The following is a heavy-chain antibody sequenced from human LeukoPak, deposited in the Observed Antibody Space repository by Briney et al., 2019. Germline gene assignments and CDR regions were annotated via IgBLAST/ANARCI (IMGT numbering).Heavy chain of an antibody. V-gene: IGHV3-33*06. J-gene: IGHJ4*02. Sequence: GRSLRLSCAASGFTFSNYGMHWVRQAPGKGLEWVAVIWHDGSNKYCADSVKGRFTISRDNSKNTLYLQMNSLRAEDTAVYYCANNFDYWGQGTLVTVSS. CDR2: IWHDGSNK. CDR3: ANNFDY. CDR1: GFTFSNYG.